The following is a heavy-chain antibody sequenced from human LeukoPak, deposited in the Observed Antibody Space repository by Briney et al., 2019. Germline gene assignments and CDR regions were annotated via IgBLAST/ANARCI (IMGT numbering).Heavy chain of an antibody. V-gene: IGHV1-2*02. D-gene: IGHD1-26*01. CDR3: ARAIFVGYSGFDY. Sequence: ASVKVSCKASGYTFTGYYMHWLRHAPGQGLEWMGWINPNSGGTNYAQKFQGRVTLTRDTSISTAYMELSRLRSDDTAVSYCARAIFVGYSGFDYWGQGTLVTVSS. CDR2: INPNSGGT. CDR1: GYTFTGYY. J-gene: IGHJ4*02.